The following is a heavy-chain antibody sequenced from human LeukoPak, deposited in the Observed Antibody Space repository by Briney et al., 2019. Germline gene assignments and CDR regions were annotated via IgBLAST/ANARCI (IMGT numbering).Heavy chain of an antibody. D-gene: IGHD4/OR15-4a*01. CDR2: LYYSGSS. CDR1: GDSISS. V-gene: IGHV4-59*05. J-gene: IGHJ4*02. CDR3: VIMAGY. Sequence: SETLSLTCTVSGDSISSKGLGWIGSLYYSGSSYYNPSLKSRVTISADTSKNQFSLTLTSVTAADTAVYYCVIMAGYWGQGTLVTVSS.